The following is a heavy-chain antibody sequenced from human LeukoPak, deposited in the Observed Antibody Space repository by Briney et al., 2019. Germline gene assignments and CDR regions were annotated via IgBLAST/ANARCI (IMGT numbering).Heavy chain of an antibody. CDR3: ARGQQWLKDY. D-gene: IGHD6-19*01. J-gene: IGHJ4*02. CDR2: INSDGSST. Sequence: GGSLRLSCAASGFTFSTYGMSWVRQAPGKGLEWVSRINSDGSSTSYADSVKGRFTISRDNAKNTLYLQMNSLRAEDSAMYYCARGQQWLKDYWGQGTLVTVSS. V-gene: IGHV3-74*01. CDR1: GFTFSTYG.